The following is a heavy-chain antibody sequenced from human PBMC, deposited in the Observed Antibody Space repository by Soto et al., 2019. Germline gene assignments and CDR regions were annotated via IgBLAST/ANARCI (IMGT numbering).Heavy chain of an antibody. J-gene: IGHJ4*02. Sequence: ASVKVSCKASGYTFTGYYMHWVRQAPGQGLEWMGWINPNSGGTNYAQKFQGWVTMTRDTSISTAYMELSRLRSDDTAVYYCARDREKMRVGAAAGTGFEYWGQGTLVTVSS. V-gene: IGHV1-2*04. CDR2: INPNSGGT. CDR1: GYTFTGYY. CDR3: ARDREKMRVGAAAGTGFEY. D-gene: IGHD6-13*01.